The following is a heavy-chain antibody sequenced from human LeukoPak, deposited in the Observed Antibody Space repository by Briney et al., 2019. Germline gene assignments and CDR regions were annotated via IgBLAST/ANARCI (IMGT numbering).Heavy chain of an antibody. Sequence: GGSLRLSCAASGFAFSSYEMSWVRQAPGKGLEWVSTIDNGYTTYYADSVEGRFTISRDNSKNTLYLQMHSLRPEDTAIYYCAHRTGFDFWGQGTLVTVSS. V-gene: IGHV3-23*01. CDR1: GFAFSSYE. CDR3: AHRTGFDF. J-gene: IGHJ5*01. CDR2: IDNGYTT. D-gene: IGHD1-1*01.